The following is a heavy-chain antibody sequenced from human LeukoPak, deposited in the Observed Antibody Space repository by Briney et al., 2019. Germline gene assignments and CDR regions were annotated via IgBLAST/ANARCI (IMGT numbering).Heavy chain of an antibody. CDR1: GYTFNTYG. J-gene: IGHJ5*01. Sequence: ASVKVSCKASGYTFNTYGITWVRQAPGQGLEWMGCISPYNGDTHYAQKFQDRVTMTTDTSTSTAYMDLRSLGFDDTAVYYCARDKAFLGYYDTSGYFQQWFDSWGQGTLVTVSS. D-gene: IGHD3-22*01. CDR3: ARDKAFLGYYDTSGYFQQWFDS. V-gene: IGHV1-18*04. CDR2: ISPYNGDT.